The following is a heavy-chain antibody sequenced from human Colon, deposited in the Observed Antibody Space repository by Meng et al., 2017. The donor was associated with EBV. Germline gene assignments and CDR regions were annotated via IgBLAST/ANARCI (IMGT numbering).Heavy chain of an antibody. Sequence: EVQLLESGGGLAQLGGCLRLSCAASELIFSSYSMSWVRQAPGKGLEWVSTISGSGGSTYYADSVKGRFAISRDNSKNMVYLQMNSLRADDTAVYYCAKEGDYFDYWGQGTLVTVAS. CDR1: ELIFSSYS. CDR3: AKEGDYFDY. J-gene: IGHJ4*02. CDR2: ISGSGGST. V-gene: IGHV3-23*01.